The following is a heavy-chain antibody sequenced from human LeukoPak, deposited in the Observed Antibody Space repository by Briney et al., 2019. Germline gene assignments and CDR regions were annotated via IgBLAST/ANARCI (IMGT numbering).Heavy chain of an antibody. D-gene: IGHD3-22*01. CDR3: VKDQDSGAYSRFDY. Sequence: GGTLRLSCAASGLTFNSYAMSWVRQAPGKGREWVSSISGSGGSTYYTDSVKGRFTISRDNSKNTLYLQMNSLRAEDTAVYYCVKDQDSGAYSRFDYWGQGTLVTVSS. CDR2: ISGSGGST. V-gene: IGHV3-23*01. CDR1: GLTFNSYA. J-gene: IGHJ4*02.